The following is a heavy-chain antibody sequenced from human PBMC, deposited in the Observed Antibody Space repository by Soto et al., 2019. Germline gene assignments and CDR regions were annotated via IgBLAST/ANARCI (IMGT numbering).Heavy chain of an antibody. CDR1: GFTFISYA. Sequence: GGSLILSCAASGFTFISYAMSWVRQAPGKGLEWVSAISGSGGSTYYADSVKGRFTISRDNSKNTLYLQMNSLRAEDTAVYYCARHLQIKSLYDNLFASWGQGTLVTVSS. CDR3: ARHLQIKSLYDNLFAS. CDR2: ISGSGGST. V-gene: IGHV3-23*01. J-gene: IGHJ5*01. D-gene: IGHD2-8*01.